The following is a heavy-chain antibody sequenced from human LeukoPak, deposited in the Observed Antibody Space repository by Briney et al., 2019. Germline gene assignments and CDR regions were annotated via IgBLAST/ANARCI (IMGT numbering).Heavy chain of an antibody. J-gene: IGHJ6*02. V-gene: IGHV4-31*03. CDR2: IYYSGST. Sequence: SQTLSLTCTVSGGSISSGGYYWSWIRQHPGKGLEWIGYIYYSGSTYYNPSLKSRVTISVDTSKNQFSLKLSSVTAADTAVYYCARVEHNDFWSGYPINWGQGTTVTVSS. CDR3: ARVEHNDFWSGYPIN. CDR1: GGSISSGGYY. D-gene: IGHD3-3*01.